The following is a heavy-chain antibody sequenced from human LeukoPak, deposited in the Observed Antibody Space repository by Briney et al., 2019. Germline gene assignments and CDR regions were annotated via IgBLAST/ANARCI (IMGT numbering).Heavy chain of an antibody. J-gene: IGHJ4*02. V-gene: IGHV1-46*01. Sequence: GASVKVSCKASGYTFTSYYMHWVRQAPGQGLEWMGIINPSGGSTSYAQKFQGRVTMTRDMSTSTVYMELSSLRSEDTAVYYCARETYCSGGSCLRGYFDYWGQGTLVTVSS. CDR1: GYTFTSYY. CDR2: INPSGGST. CDR3: ARETYCSGGSCLRGYFDY. D-gene: IGHD2-15*01.